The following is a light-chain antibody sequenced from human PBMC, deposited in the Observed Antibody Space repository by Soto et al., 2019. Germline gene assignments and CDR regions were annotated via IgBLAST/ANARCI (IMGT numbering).Light chain of an antibody. J-gene: IGKJ1*01. V-gene: IGKV3-15*01. CDR1: QSVISN. CDR2: GAS. Sequence: IEMTQSPATLSVSPGERATLSCRASQSVISNLVWYQQKPGQAPRLLIYGASTRVTGIPARFSGSGSGTEFTLTISSLQSEDFAVYYCQQYHNWWTFGQGTKVEIK. CDR3: QQYHNWWT.